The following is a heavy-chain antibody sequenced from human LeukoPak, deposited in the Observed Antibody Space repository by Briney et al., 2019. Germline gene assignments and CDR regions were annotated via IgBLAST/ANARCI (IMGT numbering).Heavy chain of an antibody. J-gene: IGHJ3*02. V-gene: IGHV3-53*01. CDR3: ARELLNGDAFDI. Sequence: GSLRLSCAASGFTVSSNYTSWVRQAPGKGLEWVSVIYSGGSTYYADSVKGRFTISRDNSKNTLYLQMNSLRAEDTAVYYCARELLNGDAFDIWGQGTMVTVSS. CDR2: IYSGGST. D-gene: IGHD3-9*01. CDR1: GFTVSSNY.